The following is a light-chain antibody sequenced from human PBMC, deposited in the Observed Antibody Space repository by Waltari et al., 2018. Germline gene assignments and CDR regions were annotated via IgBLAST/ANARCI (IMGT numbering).Light chain of an antibody. CDR3: MQALQTPPT. CDR2: LGS. Sequence: DIVMTQSPLSLPVTPAEPASIPCRSSQHLLHSNGYNYLDWYLQKPGQSPQLLIYLGSNRASGVPDRFSGSGSGTDFTLKISRVEAEDVGVYYCMQALQTPPTFGQGTKVEIK. J-gene: IGKJ1*01. CDR1: QHLLHSNGYNY. V-gene: IGKV2-28*01.